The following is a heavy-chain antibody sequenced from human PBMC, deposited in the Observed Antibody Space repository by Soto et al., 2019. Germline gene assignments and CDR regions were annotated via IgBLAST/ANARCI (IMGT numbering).Heavy chain of an antibody. CDR1: GFTFSSYG. V-gene: IGHV3-30*18. J-gene: IGHJ4*02. D-gene: IGHD3-3*01. CDR2: ISYDGSNK. Sequence: GGSLRLSCAASGFTFSSYGMHWVRQAPGKGLEWVAVISYDGSNKYYADSVKGRFTISRDNSKNTLYLQMNSLRAEDTAVYYCANDRTYYDFWSGYDYWGQGTLVTVSS. CDR3: ANDRTYYDFWSGYDY.